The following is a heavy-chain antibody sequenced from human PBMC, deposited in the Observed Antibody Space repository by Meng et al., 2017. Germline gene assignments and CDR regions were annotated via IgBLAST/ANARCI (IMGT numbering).Heavy chain of an antibody. V-gene: IGHV3-53*01. J-gene: IGHJ4*02. CDR3: AGTSEYYDSSGYYLDSAFDY. CDR1: GFTVSSNY. Sequence: GESLKISCAASGFTVSSNYVSWVRQAPGKGLEWVSVIYSGGSTYYADSVKGRFTISRDNSKNTLYLQMNSLRAEDTAVYYCAGTSEYYDSSGYYLDSAFDYWGQGTLVTVSS. CDR2: IYSGGST. D-gene: IGHD3-22*01.